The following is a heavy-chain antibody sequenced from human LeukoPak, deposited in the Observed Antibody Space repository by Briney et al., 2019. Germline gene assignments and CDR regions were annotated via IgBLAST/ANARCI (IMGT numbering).Heavy chain of an antibody. J-gene: IGHJ4*02. V-gene: IGHV1-18*01. CDR3: ARDFAEMITFGGGDDY. Sequence: GASVKVSCKASGYTFTSYGISWVRQAPGQGLEWMGWISAYNGNTNYAQKLQGRVTMTTDTSTSTAYMELRSLRSDDTAVYYCARDFAEMITFGGGDDYWGQGTLVTVSS. CDR2: ISAYNGNT. D-gene: IGHD3-16*01. CDR1: GYTFTSYG.